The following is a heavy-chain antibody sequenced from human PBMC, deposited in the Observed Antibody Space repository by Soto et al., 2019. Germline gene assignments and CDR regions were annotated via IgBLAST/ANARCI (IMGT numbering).Heavy chain of an antibody. J-gene: IGHJ5*02. CDR3: ARDRSGDYCSGGSCYSGGNWFDP. CDR2: IYYSGST. CDR1: GGSISSYY. V-gene: IGHV4-59*01. D-gene: IGHD2-15*01. Sequence: SETLSLTCTVSGGSISSYYWSWIRQPPGKGLEWIGYIYYSGSTNYNPSLKSRVTISVDTSKNQFSLKLSSVTAADTAVYYWARDRSGDYCSGGSCYSGGNWFDPWGQGTLVTVSS.